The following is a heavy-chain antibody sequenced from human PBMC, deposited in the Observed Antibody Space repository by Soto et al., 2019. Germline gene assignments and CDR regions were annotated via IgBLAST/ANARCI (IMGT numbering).Heavy chain of an antibody. CDR2: IYPGDSDSDI. D-gene: IGHD6-25*01. CDR3: ARQYVLQAAVDY. V-gene: IGHV5-51*01. CDR1: GYRFSTYW. Sequence: EVQLVQSGAEVKKPGESLKISCKGSGYRFSTYWIGWVRQMPGKGLEWMGIIYPGDSDSDIRYSPSFQGQVTISADKSISTAYLQWSSLKASDTAMYYCARQYVLQAAVDYWGQGTLVTVSS. J-gene: IGHJ4*02.